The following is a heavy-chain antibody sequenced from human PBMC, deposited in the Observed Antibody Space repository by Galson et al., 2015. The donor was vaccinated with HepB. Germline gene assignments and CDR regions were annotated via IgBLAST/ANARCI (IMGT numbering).Heavy chain of an antibody. Sequence: SVKVSCKASGYTFTYRYLHWVRQAPGQALEWMGWITPFNGNTNYAQKFQDRVTITRDRSMSTAYMELSSLRSEDTAMYYCAAASSSWYYFDYWGQGTLVTVSS. V-gene: IGHV1-45*02. CDR2: ITPFNGNT. D-gene: IGHD6-13*01. CDR1: GYTFTYRY. CDR3: AAASSSWYYFDY. J-gene: IGHJ4*02.